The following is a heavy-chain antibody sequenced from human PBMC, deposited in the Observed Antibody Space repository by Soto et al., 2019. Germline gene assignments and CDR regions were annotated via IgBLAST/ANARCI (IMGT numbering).Heavy chain of an antibody. J-gene: IGHJ5*02. CDR2: IIPIFGTA. D-gene: IGHD2-15*01. V-gene: IGHV1-69*06. CDR1: GGTFSSYA. CDR3: ARDRCGSCRGGWFDP. Sequence: SVKVSCKASGGTFSSYAISWVRQAPGQGLEWMGGIIPIFGTANYAQKFQGRVTITADKSTSTAYMXXXXXRSGDTAVYYCARDRCGSCRGGWFDPWGQGTLVTVSS.